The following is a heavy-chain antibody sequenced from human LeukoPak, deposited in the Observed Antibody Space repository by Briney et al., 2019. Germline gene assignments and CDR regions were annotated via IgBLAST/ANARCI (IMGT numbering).Heavy chain of an antibody. CDR2: IHHSGSI. J-gene: IGHJ4*02. Sequence: PSGTLSLTCAVSGVSISSNLWWTWVRQPPGKGLEWIAEIHHSGSINYNPSLKSRVTISVDTSKNQLSLRLSSVTAADTAVYYCARGQKYSYGYRVTELGSGYFDYWGQGTLVTVSS. CDR1: GVSISSNLW. D-gene: IGHD5-18*01. CDR3: ARGQKYSYGYRVTELGSGYFDY. V-gene: IGHV4-4*02.